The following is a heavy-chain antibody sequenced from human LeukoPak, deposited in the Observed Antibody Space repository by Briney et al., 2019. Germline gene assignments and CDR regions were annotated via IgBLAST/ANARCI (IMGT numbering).Heavy chain of an antibody. Sequence: GGALEISCRGSGCSFTSYWIGWGRRMPGEGVEWMGIIYPGDSDTRYSPSFQGQVTISADKSISTAYLQWSSLKASDTAMYYCARTNYASGSYEANYWGQGTLVTVSS. CDR2: IYPGDSDT. J-gene: IGHJ4*02. D-gene: IGHD3-10*01. CDR3: ARTNYASGSYEANY. CDR1: GCSFTSYW. V-gene: IGHV5-51*01.